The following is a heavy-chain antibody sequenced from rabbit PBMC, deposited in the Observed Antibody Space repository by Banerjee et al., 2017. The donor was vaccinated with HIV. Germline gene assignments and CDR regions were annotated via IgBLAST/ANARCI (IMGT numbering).Heavy chain of an antibody. J-gene: IGHJ4*01. Sequence: QQQLVESGGGLVKPGASLTLTCKASGFTLSTYWMCWVRQAPGKGLELIACIYPDYGSTHYASWAKGRFTVSKTSSTTVTLQMTSLTAADTATYFCARDLAGVIGWNFGLWGPGTLVTVS. CDR1: GFTLSTYW. D-gene: IGHD4-1*01. CDR2: IYPDYGST. CDR3: ARDLAGVIGWNFGL. V-gene: IGHV1S45*01.